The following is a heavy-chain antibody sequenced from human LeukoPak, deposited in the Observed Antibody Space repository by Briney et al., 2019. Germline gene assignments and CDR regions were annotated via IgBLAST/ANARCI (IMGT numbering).Heavy chain of an antibody. CDR3: ARTLYCSSTSCYSRGYYDL. D-gene: IGHD2-2*01. CDR1: GGTFSSYA. J-gene: IGHJ4*02. V-gene: IGHV1-69*01. Sequence: ASVKVSCKASGGTFSSYAISWVRQAPGQGHEWMGGIIPIFGTANYAQKFQGRVTITADESTSTAYMELSSLRSEDTAVYYCARTLYCSSTSCYSRGYYDLWGQGTLVTVSS. CDR2: IIPIFGTA.